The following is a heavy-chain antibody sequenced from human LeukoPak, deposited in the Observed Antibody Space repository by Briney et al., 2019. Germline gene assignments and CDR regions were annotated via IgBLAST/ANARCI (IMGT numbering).Heavy chain of an antibody. J-gene: IGHJ4*02. CDR1: GGTFSSYA. CDR2: IIPIFGTA. Sequence: GASVKVSCKASGGTFSSYAISWVRQAPGQGLEWMGGIIPIFGTANYAQKFQGRVTITADESTSTAYMELSSLRSEDTAVYYCAREDCGGGSCYSDYWGQGTLVTVSS. D-gene: IGHD2-15*01. CDR3: AREDCGGGSCYSDY. V-gene: IGHV1-69*13.